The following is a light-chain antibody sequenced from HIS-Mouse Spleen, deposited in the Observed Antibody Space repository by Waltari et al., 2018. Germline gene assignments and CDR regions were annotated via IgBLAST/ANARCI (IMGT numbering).Light chain of an antibody. V-gene: IGKV3-15*01. J-gene: IGKJ1*01. Sequence: EIVMTQSPATLSVSPGERATLSCRASQSVSSNLAWYQQKPGQAPRLLIYGASTRATGIPARFSGSRSGTEFTLTISSLQSEDFAVYYCQQYNNWPPTFAQGTKVEIK. CDR1: QSVSSN. CDR2: GAS. CDR3: QQYNNWPPT.